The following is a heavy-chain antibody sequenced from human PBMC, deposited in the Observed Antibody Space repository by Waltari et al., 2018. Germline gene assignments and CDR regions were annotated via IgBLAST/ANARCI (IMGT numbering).Heavy chain of an antibody. CDR2: IYHSGST. CDR1: GYSISSGYY. V-gene: IGHV4-38-2*02. Sequence: QVQLQESGPGLVKPSETLSLTCAVSGYSISSGYYWGWIRQPPGKGLEWIGSIYHSGSTYYNPSLKSRVTISVDTSKNQFSLKLSSVTAADTAVYYCAREPGSSSWYGDAFDIWGQGTMVTVSS. CDR3: AREPGSSSWYGDAFDI. D-gene: IGHD6-13*01. J-gene: IGHJ3*02.